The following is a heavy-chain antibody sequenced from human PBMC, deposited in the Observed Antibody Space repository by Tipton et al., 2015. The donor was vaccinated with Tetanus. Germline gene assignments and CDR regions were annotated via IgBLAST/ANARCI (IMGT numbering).Heavy chain of an antibody. Sequence: QLVQSGAEVKKPGESLKISCQGSGYRFANSWIGWVRQMPGKGLAWMGIIYPHDSDTRDNPSFQGHVTMSADNSIITAYLQWTSLKASDHAIYYCARRKGGYVGDYFDFWAQGTLVTVSA. CDR1: GYRFANSW. CDR2: IYPHDSDT. V-gene: IGHV5-51*01. J-gene: IGHJ4*02. CDR3: ARRKGGYVGDYFDF. D-gene: IGHD5-12*01.